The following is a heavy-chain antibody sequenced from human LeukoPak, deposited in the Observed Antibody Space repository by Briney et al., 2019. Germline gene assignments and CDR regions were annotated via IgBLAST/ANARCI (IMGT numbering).Heavy chain of an antibody. CDR2: MYYSGST. V-gene: IGHV4-59*01. CDR1: GGSISSYY. Sequence: PSETLSLTCTVSGGSISSYYWSWIRQPPGKGLEWIGYMYYSGSTNYNPSLKSRVTISVDTSKNQFSLKLNSVTAADTAVYYCATNGAAGASRTYFDPWGQGTLVTVSS. D-gene: IGHD6-13*01. CDR3: ATNGAAGASRTYFDP. J-gene: IGHJ5*02.